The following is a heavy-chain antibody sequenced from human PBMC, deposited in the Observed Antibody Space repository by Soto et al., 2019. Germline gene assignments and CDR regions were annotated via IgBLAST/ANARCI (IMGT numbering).Heavy chain of an antibody. CDR3: ARPNKGPSGVFYI. Sequence: QVQLVQSGAEVKKPGSSVKVSCKASGGTFSSYAISWVRQAPGQGLEWMGGIIPIFGTANYAQNFQGRVTITADKSTSTAYMELSSLRSEDTAVDYCARPNKGPSGVFYIWGQGTMVTVSS. V-gene: IGHV1-69*06. CDR1: GGTFSSYA. D-gene: IGHD2-8*01. J-gene: IGHJ3*02. CDR2: IIPIFGTA.